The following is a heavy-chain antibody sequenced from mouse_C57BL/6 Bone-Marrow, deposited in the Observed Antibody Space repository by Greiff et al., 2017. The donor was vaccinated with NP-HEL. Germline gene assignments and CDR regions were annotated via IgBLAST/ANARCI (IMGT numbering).Heavy chain of an antibody. V-gene: IGHV1-62-2*01. CDR2: FYPGSGSI. CDR1: GYTFTEYT. D-gene: IGHD1-1*01. Sequence: QVQLQQSGAELVKPGASVKLSCKASGYTFTEYTIHWVKQRSGQGLEWIGWFYPGSGSIKYNEKFKDKATLTADKSSSTVYMELSRLTSEDSAVYVCARHEDRVHVYGDWYFDVWGTGTTVTVSS. CDR3: ARHEDRVHVYGDWYFDV. J-gene: IGHJ1*03.